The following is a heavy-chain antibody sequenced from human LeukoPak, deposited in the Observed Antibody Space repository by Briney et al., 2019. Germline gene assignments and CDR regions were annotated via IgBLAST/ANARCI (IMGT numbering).Heavy chain of an antibody. D-gene: IGHD6-19*01. V-gene: IGHV1-18*04. Sequence: ASVKLSCKASGYTFSNYGISWVRQAPGLGLERMGWTSYNGNTNYAQKFQDRVTMTTDTSTTTAYMELRSLESDDTAVYYCARHSGSGWQALGYWGQGTLVTVSS. CDR1: GYTFSNYG. CDR2: TSYNGNT. CDR3: ARHSGSGWQALGY. J-gene: IGHJ4*02.